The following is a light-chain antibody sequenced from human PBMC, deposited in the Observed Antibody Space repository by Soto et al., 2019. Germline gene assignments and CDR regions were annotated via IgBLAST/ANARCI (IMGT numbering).Light chain of an antibody. CDR1: QTISAW. CDR2: DAS. J-gene: IGKJ1*01. Sequence: DIQMTQSPSTLSASVGDTVTITCRASQTISAWLAWYQQRPGKAPNLLIFDASPLESGVPSRFSGSGSGTTFTLTISSLQSDDFATYYCLQYNGYYRTFGQGTKVEIK. CDR3: LQYNGYYRT. V-gene: IGKV1-5*01.